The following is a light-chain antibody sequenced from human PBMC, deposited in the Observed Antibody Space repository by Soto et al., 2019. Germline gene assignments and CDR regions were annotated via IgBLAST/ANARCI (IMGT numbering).Light chain of an antibody. J-gene: IGLJ2*01. Sequence: QSVMTQPPSVSAAPGQKVTISCSGSSSNIGGNSVSWYQQLPGTAPKLLIYEGTKRPSGISHRFSGSKSDNTASLTISGLRAEDEAHYHCCSYAGSRTFVFGGGTKVTVL. CDR3: CSYAGSRTFV. CDR1: SSNIGGNS. CDR2: EGT. V-gene: IGLV2-23*01.